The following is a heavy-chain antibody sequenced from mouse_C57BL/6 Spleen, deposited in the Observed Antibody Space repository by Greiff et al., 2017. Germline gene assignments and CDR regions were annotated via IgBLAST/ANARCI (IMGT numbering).Heavy chain of an antibody. CDR1: GFSLTSYG. CDR2: IWSGGST. CDR3: ASPSTVVASYWYFDV. V-gene: IGHV2-2*01. Sequence: VQLKESGPGLVQPSQSLSITCTVSGFSLTSYGVHWVRQSPGKGLEWLGVIWSGGSTDYNAAFISRLSISKDNSKSQVFFKMNSLQADDTAIYYCASPSTVVASYWYFDVWGTGTTVTVSS. J-gene: IGHJ1*03. D-gene: IGHD1-1*01.